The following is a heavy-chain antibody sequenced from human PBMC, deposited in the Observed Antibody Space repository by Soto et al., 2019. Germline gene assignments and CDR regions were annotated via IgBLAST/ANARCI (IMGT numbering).Heavy chain of an antibody. J-gene: IGHJ6*02. CDR1: GGTFSSYS. CDR2: IIHIFGTA. D-gene: IGHD3-16*01. Sequence: ASVNVSFKASGGTFSSYSISWVRQAPGQWLEWMGGIIHIFGTANYAHKFQGRVTITADESTSTAYMELSSLRSEDTAVYYCARVYTPGAAETSYYDGMDGWGQVNTV. CDR3: ARVYTPGAAETSYYDGMDG. V-gene: IGHV1-69*01.